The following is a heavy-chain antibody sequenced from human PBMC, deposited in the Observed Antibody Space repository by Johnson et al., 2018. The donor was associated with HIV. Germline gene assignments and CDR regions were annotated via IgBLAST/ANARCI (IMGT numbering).Heavy chain of an antibody. V-gene: IGHV3-30*02. Sequence: QVQLVESGGGLVQPGGSLRLSCAASGFTVSSNYMYWVRQAPGKGLEWVAFIRYDGSNKYYADSVKGRFTISRDNSKNTLYLQMNSLRAEDTAVYYCAKGLAVSPWADAFDIWGQGTMVTVSS. CDR2: IRYDGSNK. CDR1: GFTVSSNY. CDR3: AKGLAVSPWADAFDI. D-gene: IGHD6-19*01. J-gene: IGHJ3*02.